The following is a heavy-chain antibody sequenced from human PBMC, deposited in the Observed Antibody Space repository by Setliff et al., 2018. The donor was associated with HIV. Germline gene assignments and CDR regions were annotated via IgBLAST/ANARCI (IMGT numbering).Heavy chain of an antibody. J-gene: IGHJ3*02. CDR2: IYYSGST. CDR1: GGSISSSSYY. CDR3: ARAIRLLSRGSGSHHAFDI. D-gene: IGHD3-10*01. V-gene: IGHV4-39*07. Sequence: PSETLSLTCTVSGGSISSSSYYWGWIRQPSGKGLEWIGSIYYSGSTYYNPSLKSRVTISVDTSKNQFSLKLSSVTAADTAVYYCARAIRLLSRGSGSHHAFDIWGQGTMVTVSS.